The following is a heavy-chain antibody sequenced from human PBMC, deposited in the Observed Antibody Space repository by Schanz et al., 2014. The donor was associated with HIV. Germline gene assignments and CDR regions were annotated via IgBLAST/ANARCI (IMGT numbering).Heavy chain of an antibody. CDR1: GFTFSSYA. CDR2: ISGSGGIT. Sequence: VQLVESGGGVVQPGRSLRLSCAASGFTFSSYAMNWVRQAPGKGLEWVSAISGSGGITYYADSVKGRFTISRDNAKNSLYLQLNSLRAEDTAVYYCARSPWLRDDGLDIWGQGTMVTVSS. D-gene: IGHD6-19*01. CDR3: ARSPWLRDDGLDI. V-gene: IGHV3-23*04. J-gene: IGHJ3*02.